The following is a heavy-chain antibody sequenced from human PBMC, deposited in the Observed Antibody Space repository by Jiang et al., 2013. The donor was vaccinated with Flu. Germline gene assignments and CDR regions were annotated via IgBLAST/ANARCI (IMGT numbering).Heavy chain of an antibody. CDR1: GGSMRSISY. Sequence: LLKPSETLSLTCTVSGGSMRSISYWGWIRQFPGKGLEWIGTIHNSGSTYYNPPLKSRVTISIDTSKNQFSLKLSSVTAADTAVYFCVGDRNNISWYFYWGQGTLVAVSS. CDR2: IHNSGST. J-gene: IGHJ4*02. V-gene: IGHV4-39*01. CDR3: VGDRNNISWYFY. D-gene: IGHD6-13*01.